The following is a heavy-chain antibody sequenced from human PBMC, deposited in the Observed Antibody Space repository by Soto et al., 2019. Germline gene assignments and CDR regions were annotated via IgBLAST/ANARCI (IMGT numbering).Heavy chain of an antibody. Sequence: SQTLSLTCAISGDSVSINSAAWNWIRQSPSRGLEWLGRTYYRSKWYNDYAVSVKSRITINPDTSKNQFSLQLNSVTPEDTAVYYCAREGGYCSGGSCYLFNYYYGMDVWGQGTTVTVSS. CDR1: GDSVSINSAA. D-gene: IGHD2-15*01. CDR2: TYYRSKWYN. J-gene: IGHJ6*02. V-gene: IGHV6-1*01. CDR3: AREGGYCSGGSCYLFNYYYGMDV.